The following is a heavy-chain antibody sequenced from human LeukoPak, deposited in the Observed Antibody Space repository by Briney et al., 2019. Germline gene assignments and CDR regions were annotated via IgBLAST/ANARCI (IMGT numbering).Heavy chain of an antibody. CDR2: ISTDGSST. V-gene: IGHV3-74*01. CDR3: AREKQWLVRGTSGMDV. Sequence: PGGSLRLSCAASGFTFSSYWMHWVRQAPGKGLVWVSRISTDGSSTYYADSVKGRFTISRDNAKNTLYLQMNSLRAEDTAVYYCAREKQWLVRGTSGMDVWGKGTTVTVSS. CDR1: GFTFSSYW. J-gene: IGHJ6*04. D-gene: IGHD6-19*01.